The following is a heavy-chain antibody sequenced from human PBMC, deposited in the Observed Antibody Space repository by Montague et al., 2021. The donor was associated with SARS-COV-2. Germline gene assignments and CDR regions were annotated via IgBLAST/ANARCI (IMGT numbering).Heavy chain of an antibody. CDR2: INHSGSA. CDR1: GGSFSGYY. Sequence: SETLSLTCAVYGGSFSGYYWSWIRQPPGKGLEWIGEINHSGSANYNPSLKSRVTISVDKSKNQFSLKLTSLTAADTAVYYCARDFRGAYNFFDPWGQGALVTVSS. CDR3: ARDFRGAYNFFDP. J-gene: IGHJ5*02. D-gene: IGHD4/OR15-4a*01. V-gene: IGHV4-34*01.